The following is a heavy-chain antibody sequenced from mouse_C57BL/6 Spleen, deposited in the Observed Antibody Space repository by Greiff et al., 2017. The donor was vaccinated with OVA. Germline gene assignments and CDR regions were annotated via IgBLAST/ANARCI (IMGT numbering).Heavy chain of an antibody. J-gene: IGHJ1*03. CDR3: ALYYGSSYKYFDV. D-gene: IGHD1-1*01. V-gene: IGHV1-64*01. CDR2: IHPNSGST. CDR1: GYTFTSYW. Sequence: VQLQQPGAELVKPGASVKLSCKASGYTFTSYWMHWVKQRPGQGLEWIGMIHPNSGSTNYNETFKSKATLTVDKSSSTAYMQLSSLTSEDSAVYYCALYYGSSYKYFDVWGTGTTVTVSS.